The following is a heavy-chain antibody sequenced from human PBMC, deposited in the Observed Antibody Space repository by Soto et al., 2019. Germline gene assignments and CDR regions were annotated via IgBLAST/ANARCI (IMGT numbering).Heavy chain of an antibody. CDR2: IYYSGST. D-gene: IGHD3-3*01. CDR3: ARELRFLELWDYYYMDV. CDR1: GGSISSGGYY. J-gene: IGHJ6*03. V-gene: IGHV4-31*03. Sequence: PSETLSLTCTVSGGSISSGGYYWSWIRQHPGKGLEWIGYIYYSGSTYYNPSLKSRVTISVDTSKNQFSLKLSSVTAADTAVYYCARELRFLELWDYYYMDVWGKGTTVTVSS.